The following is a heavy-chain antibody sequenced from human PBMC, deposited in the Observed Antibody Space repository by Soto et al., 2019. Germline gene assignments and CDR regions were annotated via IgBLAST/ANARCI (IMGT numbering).Heavy chain of an antibody. CDR1: GFTFNSRTSHA. V-gene: IGHV3-23*01. J-gene: IGHJ4*02. CDR3: VSWVSPHFDY. Sequence: LESGGGLVRPGGSLRLSCAVFGFTFNSRTSHAMSWVRQAPGKGPEWVSTISSDGANTHYADSVKGRFTISKDTSRNSVNLHMNNLRADETAMYFCVSWVSPHFDYWGRGILITVSS. CDR2: ISSDGANT. D-gene: IGHD2-8*01.